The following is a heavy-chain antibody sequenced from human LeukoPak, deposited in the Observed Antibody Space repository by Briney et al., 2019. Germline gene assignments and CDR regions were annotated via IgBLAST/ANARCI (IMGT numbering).Heavy chain of an antibody. D-gene: IGHD1-1*01. CDR1: GGSINISSYY. CDR2: LYYSGLK. V-gene: IGHV4-39*07. Sequence: PSETLSLTCTVSGGSINISSYYWGWIRQPPGKGPEWIGNLYYSGLKYYNPSLKSRVTISADMSKNQFSVNLSSVTAADTAVYYCASHRDPWMAFEIWGQGIMVTVSS. CDR3: ASHRDPWMAFEI. J-gene: IGHJ3*02.